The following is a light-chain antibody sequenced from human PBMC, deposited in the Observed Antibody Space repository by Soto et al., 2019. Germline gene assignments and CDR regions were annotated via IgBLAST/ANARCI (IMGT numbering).Light chain of an antibody. V-gene: IGKV1-5*01. Sequence: DIQMTQSPSTLSASVGDRVTITCRASQTVSSWLAWYQQKPGKAPKLLIYDVSSLEIGVPSRFSGSGSGTEFTLTISSLQTDDFETYYCQQYYSYSRTFGQGTKVEVK. CDR1: QTVSSW. CDR3: QQYYSYSRT. CDR2: DVS. J-gene: IGKJ1*01.